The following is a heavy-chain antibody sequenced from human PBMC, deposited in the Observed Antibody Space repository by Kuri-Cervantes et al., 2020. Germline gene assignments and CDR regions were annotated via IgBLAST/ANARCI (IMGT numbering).Heavy chain of an antibody. CDR3: ATGEWLSAVGAFDY. V-gene: IGHV3-23*01. D-gene: IGHD3-3*01. CDR2: ISGSGGST. J-gene: IGHJ4*02. Sequence: GESLKISCAASGFTFSSYAMSWVRQAPGKGLEWVSAISGSGGSTYYADSVKGRFTISRDNSKNTLYLQMNSLRAEDTAVYYCATGEWLSAVGAFDYWGQGTLVTVS. CDR1: GFTFSSYA.